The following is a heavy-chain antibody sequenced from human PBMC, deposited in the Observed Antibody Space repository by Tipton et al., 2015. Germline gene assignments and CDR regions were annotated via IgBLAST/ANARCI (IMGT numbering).Heavy chain of an antibody. CDR2: IDYSGST. Sequence: PGLVKPSETLSLTCTVSGGSVSSDSYYWNWIRQPPGKGLEWIGYIDYSGSTAYNPSLKGRVSISADTSKAQLSLKLRSVTAADTAVYYCARARGRHGGLFDSWGQGILVTVSS. V-gene: IGHV4-61*01. J-gene: IGHJ4*02. CDR1: GGSVSSDSYY. CDR3: ARARGRHGGLFDS. D-gene: IGHD4-23*01.